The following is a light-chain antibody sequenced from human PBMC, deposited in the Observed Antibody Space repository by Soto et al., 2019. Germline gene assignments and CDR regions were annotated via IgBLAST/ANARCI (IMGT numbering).Light chain of an antibody. CDR1: SGYSNYK. Sequence: QLVLTQPPSASASLGASVTLTCTLSSGYSNYKVDWYQQRPGKGPRFVMRVGTGGIVGSKGDGIPDRFSVLGSGLNRYLTIKNIQEEDESDYHCGADHGSGSNFVWVLGGLTKLTVL. CDR2: VGTGGIVG. V-gene: IGLV9-49*01. CDR3: GADHGSGSNFVWV. J-gene: IGLJ3*02.